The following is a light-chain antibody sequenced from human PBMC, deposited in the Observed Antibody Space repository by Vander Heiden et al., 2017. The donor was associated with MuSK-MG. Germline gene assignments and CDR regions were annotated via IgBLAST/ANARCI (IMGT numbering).Light chain of an antibody. J-gene: IGKJ3*01. CDR2: AAS. CDR1: QSISSY. Sequence: DIQMTQSPSSLSASVGDRVTITCRASQSISSYLNWYQQKPGKAPKLLIYAASSLQSGVPSRFRASAYGTDFTLTSSRRQPEDFAPYYCQHFDSNPAPTFG. CDR3: QHFDSNPAPT. V-gene: IGKV1-39*01.